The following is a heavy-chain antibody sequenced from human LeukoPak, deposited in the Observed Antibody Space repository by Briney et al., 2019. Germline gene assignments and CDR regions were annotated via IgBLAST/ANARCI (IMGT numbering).Heavy chain of an antibody. CDR3: AGLDYGDYGGFDY. Sequence: SQTLSLTCAVSGGSISSGGYYWSWIRQPPGKGLEWIGYIYHSGSTYYNPSLKSRVTISVDRSKNQFSLKLSSVTAAYTAVYYCAGLDYGDYGGFDYWGQGTLVTVSS. J-gene: IGHJ4*02. CDR2: IYHSGST. CDR1: GGSISSGGYY. D-gene: IGHD4-17*01. V-gene: IGHV4-30-2*01.